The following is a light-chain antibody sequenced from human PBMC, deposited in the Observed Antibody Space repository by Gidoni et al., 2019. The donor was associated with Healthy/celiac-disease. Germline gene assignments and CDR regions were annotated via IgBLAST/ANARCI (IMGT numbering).Light chain of an antibody. J-gene: IGLJ2*01. CDR1: SSDVGSYNL. Sequence: QAALTQPASGSGSPGQSITISCTGTSSDVGSYNLVSGYQQHTVQAPKLMIYEGSKRPSGVSNRFSGSKSGITSSLTISGLQAEDEADYYCCSYAGSSTLGVFGGGTKLTVL. CDR3: CSYAGSSTLGV. V-gene: IGLV2-23*01. CDR2: EGS.